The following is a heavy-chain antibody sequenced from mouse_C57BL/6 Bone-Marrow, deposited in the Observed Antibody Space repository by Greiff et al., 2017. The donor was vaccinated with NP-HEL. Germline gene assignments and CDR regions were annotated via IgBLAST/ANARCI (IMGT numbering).Heavy chain of an antibody. CDR3: ARPGGITTVVATDFDY. V-gene: IGHV1-72*01. D-gene: IGHD1-1*01. CDR2: IDPNSGGT. Sequence: QVQLQQPGAELVKPGASVKLSCKASGYTFTSYWMHWVKQRPGRGLEWIGRIDPNSGGTKYNEKFKSKATLTVDKPSSTAYMQLSSLTSEDSAVYYCARPGGITTVVATDFDYWGQGTTLTVSS. J-gene: IGHJ2*01. CDR1: GYTFTSYW.